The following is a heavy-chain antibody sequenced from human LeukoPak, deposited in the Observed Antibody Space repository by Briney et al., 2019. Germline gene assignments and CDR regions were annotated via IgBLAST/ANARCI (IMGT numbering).Heavy chain of an antibody. J-gene: IGHJ4*02. CDR2: IIPILGIA. D-gene: IGHD1-1*01. Sequence: SVTVSCKASGGTFSSYAISWVRQAPGPGLEWMGRIIPILGIANYAQKFQGRVTITADKSTSTAYMELSSLRSEDTAVYYCARTNWNDALYYFDYWGQGTLVTVSS. V-gene: IGHV1-69*04. CDR3: ARTNWNDALYYFDY. CDR1: GGTFSSYA.